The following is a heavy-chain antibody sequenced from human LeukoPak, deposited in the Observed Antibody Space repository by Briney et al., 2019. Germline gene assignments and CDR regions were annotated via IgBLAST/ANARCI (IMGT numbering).Heavy chain of an antibody. CDR3: AELGITMIGGV. CDR2: ISSSGSYI. CDR1: GFTFSSYS. V-gene: IGHV3-21*01. Sequence: GGSLRLSCAASGFTFSSYSMNWVRQAPGKGLEWVSSISSSGSYIYYADSVKGRFSSSRDNAKNSLYLQMNSLRAEDTAVYYCAELGITMIGGVWGKGTTVTISS. D-gene: IGHD3-10*02. J-gene: IGHJ6*04.